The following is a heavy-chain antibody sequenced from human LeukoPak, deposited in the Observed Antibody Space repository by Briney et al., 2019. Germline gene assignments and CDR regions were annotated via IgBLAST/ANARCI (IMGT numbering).Heavy chain of an antibody. D-gene: IGHD3-10*01. Sequence: SETLSLTCTVSGGSISNYYWSWIRQPPGKGLEWIGYIHYSGSTNYNSSLKSRVTISVDTSKNQFSLKLSSVTAADTAVYYCARVEEGYGSGRRENYYYYYMDVWGKGTTVTISS. CDR3: ARVEEGYGSGRRENYYYYYMDV. CDR2: IHYSGST. J-gene: IGHJ6*03. V-gene: IGHV4-59*01. CDR1: GGSISNYY.